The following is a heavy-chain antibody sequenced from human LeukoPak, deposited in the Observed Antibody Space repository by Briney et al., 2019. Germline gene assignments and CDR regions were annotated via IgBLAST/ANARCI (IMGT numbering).Heavy chain of an antibody. CDR1: GFTFSSYV. CDR3: AASVSRAGYYFDY. D-gene: IGHD4-17*01. V-gene: IGHV3-23*01. CDR2: ISVAADNT. Sequence: PGGSLRLSCAASGFTFSSYVMSWVRQAPGKGQEWVSLISVAADNTYYADSVKGRFAISRDNSKNTLFLQMNSLRAEDTAVYYCAASVSRAGYYFDYWGQGTLVTVSS. J-gene: IGHJ4*02.